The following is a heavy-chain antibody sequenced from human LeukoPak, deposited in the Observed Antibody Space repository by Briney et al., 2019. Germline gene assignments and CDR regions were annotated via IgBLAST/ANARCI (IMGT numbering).Heavy chain of an antibody. V-gene: IGHV1-69*04. Sequence: SVKVSCKASGGTFSSYAISWVRQAPGQGLEWMGRIIPILGIANYAQKFQGRVTITADKSTSTAYMELNSLRAEDTAVYYCARDLFGVVVDGVYFDYWGQGTLVTVSS. CDR3: ARDLFGVVVDGVYFDY. J-gene: IGHJ4*02. D-gene: IGHD2-15*01. CDR2: IIPILGIA. CDR1: GGTFSSYA.